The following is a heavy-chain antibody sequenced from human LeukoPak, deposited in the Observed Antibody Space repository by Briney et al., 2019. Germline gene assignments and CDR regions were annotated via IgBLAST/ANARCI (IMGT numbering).Heavy chain of an antibody. V-gene: IGHV3-23*01. Sequence: GGSLRLSCAASGFTFSNYAMYWVRQAAGKGLEWVSSIDASGGATYYADSVKGRFTISRDNSKNTFYLPMNSLRAEDTAVYSCVKGSGSGWYGWFAPWGQGTRVTVSS. D-gene: IGHD6-19*01. CDR2: IDASGGAT. CDR1: GFTFSNYA. CDR3: VKGSGSGWYGWFAP. J-gene: IGHJ5*02.